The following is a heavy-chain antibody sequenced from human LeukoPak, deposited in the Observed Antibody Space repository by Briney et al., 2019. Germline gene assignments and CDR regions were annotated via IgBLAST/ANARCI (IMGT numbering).Heavy chain of an antibody. CDR2: INPSGGST. D-gene: IGHD2-2*01. CDR3: ARDDTFLVVVPAARYYFDY. V-gene: IGHV1-46*01. Sequence: GASVKVSCKASGYTFTSYYMHWVRQAPGQGLEWMGIINPSGGSTSYAQKFQGRVTMTRDTSTSTVYMELSSLRSEDTAVYYCARDDTFLVVVPAARYYFDYWGQGTLVTVSS. CDR1: GYTFTSYY. J-gene: IGHJ4*02.